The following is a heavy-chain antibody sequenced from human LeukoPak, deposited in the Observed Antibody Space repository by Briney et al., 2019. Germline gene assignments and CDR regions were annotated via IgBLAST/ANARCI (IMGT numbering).Heavy chain of an antibody. V-gene: IGHV4-34*01. D-gene: IGHD3-3*01. CDR2: INHSGST. CDR1: GGSFSGYY. Sequence: SETLSLTCAVYGGSFSGYYWSWIRQPPGKGLEWIGEINHSGSTNYNPSLKSRVFMSVDTPLNQVSLRVTSVTATDTATYYCARGRYYDFWSGTMEGMDVWGQGTTVIVSS. CDR3: ARGRYYDFWSGTMEGMDV. J-gene: IGHJ6*02.